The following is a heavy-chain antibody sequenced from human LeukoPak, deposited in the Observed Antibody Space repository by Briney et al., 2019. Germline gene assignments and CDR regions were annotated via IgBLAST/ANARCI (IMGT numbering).Heavy chain of an antibody. CDR3: AGNYDSSGYYYGYYYYGMDV. Sequence: GGSLRLSCAASGFTFSSYSMTWVRQAPGKGLEWVSSISSSSYIYYADSVKGRFTISRDNAKNSLYLQMNSLRAEDTAVYYCAGNYDSSGYYYGYYYYGMDVWGQGTTVTVSS. CDR2: ISSSSYI. CDR1: GFTFSSYS. V-gene: IGHV3-21*01. J-gene: IGHJ6*02. D-gene: IGHD3-22*01.